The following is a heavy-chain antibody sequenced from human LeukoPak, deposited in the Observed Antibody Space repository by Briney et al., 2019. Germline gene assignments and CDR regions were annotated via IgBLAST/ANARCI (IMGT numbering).Heavy chain of an antibody. Sequence: GGSLRLSCAASGFTFSIYAMSWVRQAPGKGLEWVSVISGSGGTTNYADSVKGRFTISRDNSKNTLYLQMNSLRAEDTAVYYCAATYGDYWGQGTLVTVSS. V-gene: IGHV3-23*01. J-gene: IGHJ4*02. CDR3: AATYGDY. D-gene: IGHD4-17*01. CDR2: ISGSGGTT. CDR1: GFTFSIYA.